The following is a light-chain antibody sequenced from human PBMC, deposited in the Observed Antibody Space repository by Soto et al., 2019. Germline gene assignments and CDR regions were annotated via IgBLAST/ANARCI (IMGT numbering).Light chain of an antibody. V-gene: IGKV1-12*01. CDR1: QDLDRW. CDR3: KQSRSFPPT. Sequence: DIQMTQSPSSLSASVGDRVTITCRASQDLDRWLAWYQQKPGEAPKVLIYAASNLRSGVPSRFSGSGSGADFSLTISSLQPEDVATYYCKQSRSFPPTFGGGTKV. J-gene: IGKJ4*01. CDR2: AAS.